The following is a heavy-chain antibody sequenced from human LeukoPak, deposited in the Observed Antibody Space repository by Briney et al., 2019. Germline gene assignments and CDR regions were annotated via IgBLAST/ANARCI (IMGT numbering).Heavy chain of an antibody. J-gene: IGHJ4*02. CDR3: ARGGEMATISFDY. CDR2: IIPIFGTA. D-gene: IGHD5-24*01. V-gene: IGHV1-69*13. CDR1: GGTFSSYA. Sequence: SVKVSCKASGGTFSSYAISWVRQAPGQGLEWMGGIIPIFGTANYAQKFQGRVTITADESTSTAYMELSSLRFEDTAVYYCARGGEMATISFDYWGQGTLVTVSS.